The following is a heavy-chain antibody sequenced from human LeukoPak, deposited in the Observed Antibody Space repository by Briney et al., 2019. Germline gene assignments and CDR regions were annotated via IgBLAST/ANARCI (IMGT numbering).Heavy chain of an antibody. J-gene: IGHJ4*02. Sequence: PSETLSLTCTVSGGSISSYYWSWIRQPPGKGLEWIGYIYYSGSTNYNPSLKSRVTISVDTSKKQFSLRLSSVTAADTAVYYCAREGGYCSGGSCYHFDYWGQGTLVTVSS. D-gene: IGHD2-15*01. CDR3: AREGGYCSGGSCYHFDY. V-gene: IGHV4-59*01. CDR2: IYYSGST. CDR1: GGSISSYY.